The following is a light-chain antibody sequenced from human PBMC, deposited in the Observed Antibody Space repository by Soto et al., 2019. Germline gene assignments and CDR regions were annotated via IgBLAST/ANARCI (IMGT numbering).Light chain of an antibody. CDR3: QQYINWPPGIT. J-gene: IGKJ5*01. V-gene: IGKV3-15*01. Sequence: EIVTTQSPDTLSVSPGERATLSCRASQSVNINLAWYQQKPGQAPRLLIYGASTRATGIPARFSGSGSGTEFTLTISSLQSEDFALYYCQQYINWPPGITFGQGTRLEIK. CDR1: QSVNIN. CDR2: GAS.